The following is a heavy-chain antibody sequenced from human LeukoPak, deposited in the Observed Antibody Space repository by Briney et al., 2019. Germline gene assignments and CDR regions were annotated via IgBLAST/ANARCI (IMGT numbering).Heavy chain of an antibody. D-gene: IGHD2-2*01. Sequence: SETLSLTCTVSNGSISSSAYYWGWVRQSPGKGLQWIGSVYFSGITYYNESLKSRLTISVDKSNNQFSLKVRSVTAADTAVYYCARGIGYAVNWGQGTLVTVSS. CDR3: ARGIGYAVN. V-gene: IGHV4-39*07. CDR2: VYFSGIT. CDR1: NGSISSSAYY. J-gene: IGHJ4*02.